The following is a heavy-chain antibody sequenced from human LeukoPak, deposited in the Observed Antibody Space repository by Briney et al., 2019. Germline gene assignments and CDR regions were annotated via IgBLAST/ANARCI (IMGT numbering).Heavy chain of an antibody. Sequence: ASVKVSCKTSGYSFTSHHMHWLRQAPGQGLEWAGILKSSGDATVYAQKFQGRVTVTRDTSTSTDYMELSSLSSEGTAVYYCAREDPHTDNFDFWGPGTLVTVSS. CDR1: GYSFTSHH. J-gene: IGHJ4*02. V-gene: IGHV1-46*01. CDR2: LKSSGDAT. CDR3: AREDPHTDNFDF. D-gene: IGHD4-17*01.